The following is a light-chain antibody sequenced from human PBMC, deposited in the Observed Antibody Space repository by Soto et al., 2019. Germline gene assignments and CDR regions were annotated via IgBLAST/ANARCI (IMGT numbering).Light chain of an antibody. CDR1: SSDVGTYNR. CDR3: SSYTSSNTIL. J-gene: IGLJ2*01. CDR2: EVS. Sequence: QSALTQPPSVSGSPGQSVTISCTGTSSDVGTYNRVSWYQQPPGTAPKLMIYEVSNRPSGVPDRFSGSKSDNTASLTIAGLQAEDEADYYCSSYTSSNTILFGGGTKLTVL. V-gene: IGLV2-18*02.